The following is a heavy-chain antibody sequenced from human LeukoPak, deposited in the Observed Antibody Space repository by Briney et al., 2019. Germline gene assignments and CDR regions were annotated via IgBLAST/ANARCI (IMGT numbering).Heavy chain of an antibody. D-gene: IGHD2-2*01. CDR2: IIPIFGTA. Sequence: SVKVSCKASGGTFSSYAISWVRQAPGQGLEWMGGIIPIFGTANYAQKFQGRVAITTDESTSTAYMELSSLRSEDTAVYYCARQHCSSTSCQKPFDYWGQGTLVTVSS. CDR3: ARQHCSSTSCQKPFDY. J-gene: IGHJ4*02. V-gene: IGHV1-69*05. CDR1: GGTFSSYA.